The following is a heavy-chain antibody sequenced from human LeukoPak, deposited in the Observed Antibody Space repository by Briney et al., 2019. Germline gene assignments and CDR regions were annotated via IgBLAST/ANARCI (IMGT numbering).Heavy chain of an antibody. CDR1: GYTFSNFG. J-gene: IGHJ4*02. CDR3: ARDGTSTDDY. V-gene: IGHV1-18*01. Sequence: GASVRVSCKTSGYTFSNFGINWGRQAPGQGLEWMGWISGNNDNPNYGQKFQGRFTVTTDSSTSTGCMELRNLRFDDTAVYYCARDGTSTDDYWGQGTLVTVTS. D-gene: IGHD2-2*01. CDR2: ISGNNDNP.